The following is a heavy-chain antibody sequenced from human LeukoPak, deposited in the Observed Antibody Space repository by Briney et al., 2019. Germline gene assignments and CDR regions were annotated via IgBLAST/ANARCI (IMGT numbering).Heavy chain of an antibody. Sequence: ASVKVSCKASGYTFTGYYMHWVRQAARQRLECMGWINPNSGGTNYAQKFQGRVTMTRDTSISTAYMELSRLRSDDTAVYYCARDKIPWFRELLGYWGQGTLVTVSS. V-gene: IGHV1-2*02. CDR3: ARDKIPWFRELLGY. CDR1: GYTFTGYY. J-gene: IGHJ4*02. D-gene: IGHD3-10*01. CDR2: INPNSGGT.